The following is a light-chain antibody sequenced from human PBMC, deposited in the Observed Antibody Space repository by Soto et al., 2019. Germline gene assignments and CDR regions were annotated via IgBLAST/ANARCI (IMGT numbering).Light chain of an antibody. CDR2: EVS. CDR1: NSDVGDYDY. CDR3: CSYPGSGNYV. V-gene: IGLV2-14*01. Sequence: QSALTQPASVSGSPGQSITISCTGTNSDVGDYDYVSWYQQHPGKAPKLIIYEVSNRPSGVSNRFSGSKSGNTASLTISGLQAEDEADYYCCSYPGSGNYVFGNGTKVTV. J-gene: IGLJ1*01.